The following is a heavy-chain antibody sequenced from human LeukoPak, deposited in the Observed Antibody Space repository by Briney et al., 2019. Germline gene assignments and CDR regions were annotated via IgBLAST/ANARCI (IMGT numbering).Heavy chain of an antibody. CDR1: GFTFSSYW. CDR3: ARRILTGYFQHYYYMDV. D-gene: IGHD3-9*01. Sequence: PGGSLRLSCAVSGFTFSSYWMSWVRQAPGKGLEWGANIKGDGSEKYYVDSVKGRFTISRDNAKNTLYLQMNSLRAEDTAVYYCARRILTGYFQHYYYMDVWGKGTTVTISS. J-gene: IGHJ6*03. V-gene: IGHV3-7*01. CDR2: IKGDGSEK.